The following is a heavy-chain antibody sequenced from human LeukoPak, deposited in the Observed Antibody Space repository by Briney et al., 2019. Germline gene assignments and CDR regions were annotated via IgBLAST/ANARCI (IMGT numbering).Heavy chain of an antibody. CDR2: VSGSGDTT. J-gene: IGHJ4*02. D-gene: IGHD3-10*01. V-gene: IGHV3-23*01. Sequence: GSLRLSCGASGFTFSNYAMNWVRPAPGKGLEWVSAVSGSGDTTYYADSVKGRFTISRDNFNNTLFLQMNSLRAEDAALYYCAKEIRPGWFGLWDYWGQGTLVTVSS. CDR3: AKEIRPGWFGLWDY. CDR1: GFTFSNYA.